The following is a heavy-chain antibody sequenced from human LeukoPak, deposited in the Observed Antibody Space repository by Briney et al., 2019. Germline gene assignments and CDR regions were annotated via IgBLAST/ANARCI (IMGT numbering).Heavy chain of an antibody. J-gene: IGHJ4*02. Sequence: SETLSLTCTVSGGSISSGGYYWSWIRQHPGKGLEWIGYIYYSGSTYYNPSLKSRVTISVDTSKSQFSLKLSSVTAADTAVYYCARGAPGGAIVNWGQGTLVTVSS. CDR2: IYYSGST. V-gene: IGHV4-31*03. CDR3: ARGAPGGAIVN. D-gene: IGHD3-16*02. CDR1: GGSISSGGYY.